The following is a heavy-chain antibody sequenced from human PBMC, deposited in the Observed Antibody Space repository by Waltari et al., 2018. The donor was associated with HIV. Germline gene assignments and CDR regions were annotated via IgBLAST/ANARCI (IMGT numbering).Heavy chain of an antibody. CDR1: GFTFDDYG. CDR3: ARGPLYNWFDP. CDR2: ISWKSGQV. D-gene: IGHD3-10*01. V-gene: IGHV3-9*01. Sequence: EVQLVESGGGLVQPGRSLRLSCEASGFTFDDYGMHWVREAPGRGLGWVSGISWKSGQVRYADSVRGRFTISRDNAKNSLYLQMNSLRPEDTAFYYCARGPLYNWFDPWGQGTLVTVSS. J-gene: IGHJ5*02.